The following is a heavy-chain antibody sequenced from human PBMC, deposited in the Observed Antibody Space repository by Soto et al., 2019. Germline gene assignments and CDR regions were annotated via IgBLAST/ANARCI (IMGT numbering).Heavy chain of an antibody. D-gene: IGHD2-15*01. CDR2: ISYDGSNK. CDR3: VKDDVVVAASLRCRDP. V-gene: IGHV3-30*18. Sequence: KGLEWVAVISYDGSNKYYADSVKGRFTISRDNSKTTLYLQMNSLRGEDTAVFYCVKDDVVVAASLRCRDPCGQALPVT. J-gene: IGHJ5*02.